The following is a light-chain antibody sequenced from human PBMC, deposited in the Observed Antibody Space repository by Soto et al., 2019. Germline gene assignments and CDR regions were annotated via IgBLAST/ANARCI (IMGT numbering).Light chain of an antibody. CDR2: DAS. CDR1: QSVSSY. CDR3: QQRSNWL. V-gene: IGKV3-11*01. Sequence: EIVLTQSPATLSLSPGERATLSCRASQSVSSYLAWYQQKPGQAPRILIYDASSRATGIPARFSGSGSGTDFTLTISSLEPEDFAVSYCQQRSNWLFGGGTKVEVK. J-gene: IGKJ4*01.